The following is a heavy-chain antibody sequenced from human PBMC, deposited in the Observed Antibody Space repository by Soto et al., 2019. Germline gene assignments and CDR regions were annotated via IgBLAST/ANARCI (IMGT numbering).Heavy chain of an antibody. CDR3: ARGGYWSTKLHFDY. J-gene: IGHJ4*02. CDR1: GGTFSSYA. CDR2: IIPILGTA. V-gene: IGHV1-69*01. Sequence: QVQLVQSGAEVKKPGSSVKVSCKASGGTFSSYAISWVRQAPGQGLEWMGGIIPILGTANYAQKFQGRVTITADESTSTAYVELSSLRSDDTAVYYCARGGYWSTKLHFDYWGPGTLVTVSS. D-gene: IGHD3-22*01.